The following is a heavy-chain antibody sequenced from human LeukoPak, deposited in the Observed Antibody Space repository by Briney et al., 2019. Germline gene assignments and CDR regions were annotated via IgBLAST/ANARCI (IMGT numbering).Heavy chain of an antibody. J-gene: IGHJ3*02. CDR3: ARHREIGGSYGGGAFDI. Sequence: SETLSLTCTVSGGSISSYYWSWIRQPAGKGLEWIGRIYTSGSTNYNPSLKSRVTMSVDTSKNQFSLKLTSVTAADTAVYYCARHREIGGSYGGGAFDIWGQGTMVTVSS. CDR1: GGSISSYY. CDR2: IYTSGST. V-gene: IGHV4-4*07. D-gene: IGHD1-26*01.